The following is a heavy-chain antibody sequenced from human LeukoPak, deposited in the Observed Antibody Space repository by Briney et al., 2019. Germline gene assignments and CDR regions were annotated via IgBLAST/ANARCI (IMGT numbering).Heavy chain of an antibody. V-gene: IGHV1-2*02. J-gene: IGHJ3*01. Sequence: VASVKVSCKASGYTFTGYYMHWVRQAPGQGLEWVGWINPKSGDTNYAQKFQGRVTMTRDTSISTAYMEVSRLRSDDTAVYFCATGRDYGDERGALDVWGQGTLVTVSS. CDR3: ATGRDYGDERGALDV. CDR1: GYTFTGYY. D-gene: IGHD4-17*01. CDR2: INPKSGDT.